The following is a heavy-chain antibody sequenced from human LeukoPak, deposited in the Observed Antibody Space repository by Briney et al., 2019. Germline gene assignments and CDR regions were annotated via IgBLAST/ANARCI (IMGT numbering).Heavy chain of an antibody. CDR3: ARGRYCPSSSCFRWFDP. V-gene: IGHV3-23*01. J-gene: IGHJ5*02. CDR1: GFTFSSYA. Sequence: QPGGSLRLSCAASGFTFSSYAMSWVRQAPGKGLEWVSAISGSGGSTYYADSVKGRFTISRDNAKNSLYLQMNSLRAEDTAVYYCARGRYCPSSSCFRWFDPWGQGTLVTVSS. D-gene: IGHD2-2*01. CDR2: ISGSGGST.